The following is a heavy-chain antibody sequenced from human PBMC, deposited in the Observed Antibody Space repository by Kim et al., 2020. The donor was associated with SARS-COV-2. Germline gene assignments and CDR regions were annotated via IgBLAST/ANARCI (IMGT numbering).Heavy chain of an antibody. J-gene: IGHJ6*02. Sequence: GESLKISCKGSGYSFTSYWIGWVRQMPGKGLEWMGIIYPGDSDTRYSPSFQGQVTISADKSISTAYLQWSSLKASDTAMDYCARHAITMVRGVIKSPVYYYYGMDVWGQGTTVTVSS. V-gene: IGHV5-51*01. CDR3: ARHAITMVRGVIKSPVYYYYGMDV. D-gene: IGHD3-10*01. CDR1: GYSFTSYW. CDR2: IYPGDSDT.